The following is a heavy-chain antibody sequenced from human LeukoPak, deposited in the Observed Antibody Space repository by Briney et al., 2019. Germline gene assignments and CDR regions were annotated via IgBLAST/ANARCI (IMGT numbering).Heavy chain of an antibody. CDR3: ARGRRDGYSFDF. CDR1: GFTFTNYD. V-gene: IGHV3-13*04. J-gene: IGHJ4*02. Sequence: GGSLRLSCAASGFTFTNYDFHWVRQVLGRGLEWVSSIGLAGDAYYPGSVQGRFTVSRDNAKTSVDLQMDSLRPGDTAVYYRARGRRDGYSFDFWGQGTLVTVSS. CDR2: IGLAGDA. D-gene: IGHD5-24*01.